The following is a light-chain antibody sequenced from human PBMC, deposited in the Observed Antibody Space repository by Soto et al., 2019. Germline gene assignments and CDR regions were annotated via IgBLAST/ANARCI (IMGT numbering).Light chain of an antibody. CDR3: AVWDDSLDGVV. Sequence: QSVLTQPPSASGTPGQSVTISCSGSSSNIGDNTVNWYQQLPGTAPKLLIYSNDQRSSGVPDRFSGSKSGTSASLAISGLQSEDEADHYCAVWDDSLDGVVFGGVTKVTVL. CDR2: SND. V-gene: IGLV1-44*01. J-gene: IGLJ2*01. CDR1: SSNIGDNT.